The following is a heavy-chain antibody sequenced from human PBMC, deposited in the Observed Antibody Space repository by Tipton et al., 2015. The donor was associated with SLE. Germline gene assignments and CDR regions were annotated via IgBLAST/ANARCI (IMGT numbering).Heavy chain of an antibody. CDR3: ARVDEYYYYGMDV. V-gene: IGHV4-61*09. CDR2: IYTSGST. CDR1: GGSISSSGYY. Sequence: TLSLTCTVSGGSISSSGYYWSWIRQPAGKGLEWIGYIYTSGSTNYNPSLKSRVTISVDTSKNQFSLKLSPVTAADTAVYYCARVDEYYYYGMDVWGQGTTVTVSS. J-gene: IGHJ6*02.